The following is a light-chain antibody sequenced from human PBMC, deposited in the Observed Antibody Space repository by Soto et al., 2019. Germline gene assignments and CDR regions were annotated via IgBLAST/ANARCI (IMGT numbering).Light chain of an antibody. CDR2: AAS. J-gene: IGKJ2*01. CDR3: QQSYITPYT. Sequence: DLQMTQSPSSLSASVGDTVTITCRASQSISVHLNWYQQKPGKVPKLLIYAASNLQSRVPSSFSGSGSETDFALTISSLQPEDFATYYCQQSYITPYTFGQGTKLQIK. CDR1: QSISVH. V-gene: IGKV1-39*01.